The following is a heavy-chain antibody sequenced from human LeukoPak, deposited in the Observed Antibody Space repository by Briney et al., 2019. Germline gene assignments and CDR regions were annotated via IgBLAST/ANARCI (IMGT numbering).Heavy chain of an antibody. Sequence: SETLSLTCSVSGGSISSSSYYWGWIRQPPGKGLEWIGSIYYSGSTYYNPSLKSRVTISVDTSKNQFSLKLSSVTAADTAVYYCAGTSDYGDYVGYWGQGTLVTVSS. V-gene: IGHV4-39*01. CDR2: IYYSGST. D-gene: IGHD4-17*01. CDR3: AGTSDYGDYVGY. CDR1: GGSISSSSYY. J-gene: IGHJ4*02.